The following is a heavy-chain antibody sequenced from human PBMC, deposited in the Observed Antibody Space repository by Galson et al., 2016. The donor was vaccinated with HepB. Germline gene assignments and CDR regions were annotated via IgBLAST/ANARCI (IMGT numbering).Heavy chain of an antibody. Sequence: MTWVRQAPGKGLEWVSGILGNGDTTYYADSVKGRFTISRDNSKNTLFLQMNSLRAEDTAVYHCAKAEKWEHDFWGQGTLVTVSS. V-gene: IGHV3-23*01. J-gene: IGHJ4*02. CDR3: AKAEKWEHDF. D-gene: IGHD1/OR15-1a*01. CDR2: ILGNGDTT.